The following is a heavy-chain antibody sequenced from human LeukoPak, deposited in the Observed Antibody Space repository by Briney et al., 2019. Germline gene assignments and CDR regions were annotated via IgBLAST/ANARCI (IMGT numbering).Heavy chain of an antibody. CDR3: ASYSNWGDFDS. J-gene: IGHJ4*02. Sequence: SVKVSCKTSGGTFSTFGITWVRQAPGQGLEWMGGTIPIFGAKHYAQKFRGRVTFTADNSTTTTFMELSSLRSEDTALYFCASYSNWGDFDSWGQGTLVTVSS. D-gene: IGHD7-27*01. V-gene: IGHV1-69*06. CDR1: GGTFSTFG. CDR2: TIPIFGAK.